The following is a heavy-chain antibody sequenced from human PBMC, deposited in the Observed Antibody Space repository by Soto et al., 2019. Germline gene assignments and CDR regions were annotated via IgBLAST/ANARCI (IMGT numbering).Heavy chain of an antibody. D-gene: IGHD1-26*01. CDR1: GFTFNKFD. CDR2: IAYDGINK. V-gene: IGHV3-30-3*01. J-gene: IGHJ6*02. Sequence: QVQLVESGGGVVQPGTSLRLSCVASGFTFNKFDTHWIRQTPDKRLQWVAFIAYDGINKYYTGSVKGRFSVSRDKSKNTVSLQMNNLGLEDTATYFCARGDQYDILHRYYAMDVWGHGTPVTISS. CDR3: ARGDQYDILHRYYAMDV.